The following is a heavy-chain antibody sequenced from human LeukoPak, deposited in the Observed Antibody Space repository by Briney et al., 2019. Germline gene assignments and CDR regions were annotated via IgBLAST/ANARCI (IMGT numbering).Heavy chain of an antibody. Sequence: GRSLRLSCAASGFTFDDYAMHWVRQAPGKGLEWVSGISWNSGSIGYADSVKGRFTISRDNAKNSLYLQMNSLRAEDTALYYCAKDQGAAAGYYYYGMDVWGQGTTVTVSS. CDR2: ISWNSGSI. J-gene: IGHJ6*02. D-gene: IGHD6-13*01. V-gene: IGHV3-9*01. CDR3: AKDQGAAAGYYYYGMDV. CDR1: GFTFDDYA.